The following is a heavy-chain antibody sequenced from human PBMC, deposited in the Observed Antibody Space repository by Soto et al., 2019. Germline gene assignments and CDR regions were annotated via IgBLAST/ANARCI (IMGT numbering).Heavy chain of an antibody. V-gene: IGHV3-48*03. Sequence: GGSLRLSCAASGFTFSSYEMNWVRQAPGKGLEWVSYISSSGSTIYYADSVKGRFTISRDNAKNSLYLQMNSLRAEDTAVYYCARDKEDDSSGYDAFDIWGQGTMVTVSS. J-gene: IGHJ3*02. CDR1: GFTFSSYE. D-gene: IGHD3-22*01. CDR3: ARDKEDDSSGYDAFDI. CDR2: ISSSGSTI.